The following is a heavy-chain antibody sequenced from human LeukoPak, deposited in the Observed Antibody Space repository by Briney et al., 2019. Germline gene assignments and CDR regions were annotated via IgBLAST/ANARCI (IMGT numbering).Heavy chain of an antibody. CDR1: GFTFSSYS. Sequence: PGGSLRLSCAASGFTFSSYSINWVRQAPGKGLEWVSYISSSSSTIYYADSVKGRFTISRDNAKNSLYLQMNSLRDEDTAVYYCARVRSSLYFDAFDIWGQGTMVTVSS. CDR3: ARVRSSLYFDAFDI. CDR2: ISSSSSTI. D-gene: IGHD2-15*01. V-gene: IGHV3-48*02. J-gene: IGHJ3*02.